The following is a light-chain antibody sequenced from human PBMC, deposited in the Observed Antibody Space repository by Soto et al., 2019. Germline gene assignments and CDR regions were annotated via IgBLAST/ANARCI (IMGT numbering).Light chain of an antibody. CDR3: QQSYSTPGWT. CDR1: QSISSY. Sequence: DIQMTQSPSSLSASVGDRVTITCRASQSISSYLNWYQQKPGKAPKLLIYAASSLQSGVPSRFSGSGSGTDFTLTISSLQPEDFATYYCQQSYSTPGWTFGQGTKLEIK. CDR2: AAS. J-gene: IGKJ2*01. V-gene: IGKV1-39*01.